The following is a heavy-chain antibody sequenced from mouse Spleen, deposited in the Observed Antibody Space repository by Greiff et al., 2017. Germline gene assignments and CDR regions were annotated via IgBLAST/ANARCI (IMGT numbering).Heavy chain of an antibody. D-gene: IGHD1-1*01. Sequence: EVKLMESGPELVKPGASVKISCKASGYSFTGYYMNWVKQSPEKSLEWIGEINPSTGGTTYNQKFKAKATLTVDKSSSTAYMQLKSLTSEDSAVYYCARGDLAYYYGSSFYAMDYWGQGTSVTVSS. CDR1: GYSFTGYY. V-gene: IGHV1-42*01. CDR3: ARGDLAYYYGSSFYAMDY. J-gene: IGHJ4*01. CDR2: INPSTGGT.